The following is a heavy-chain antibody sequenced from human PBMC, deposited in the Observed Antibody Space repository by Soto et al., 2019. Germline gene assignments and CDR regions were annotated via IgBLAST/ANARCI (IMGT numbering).Heavy chain of an antibody. V-gene: IGHV3-23*01. J-gene: IGHJ5*02. CDR1: GFTFSSYA. D-gene: IGHD3-22*01. CDR2: ISGSGGST. CDR3: AKLSLDYDSSGYYS. Sequence: EVQLLESGGGLVQPGGSLRLSCAASGFTFSSYAMSWVRQAPGKGLEWVSAISGSGGSTYYADSVKGRFTISRDNSKHTLYLQLNSLRAEDTAVYYCAKLSLDYDSSGYYSWGQGTLVTVSS.